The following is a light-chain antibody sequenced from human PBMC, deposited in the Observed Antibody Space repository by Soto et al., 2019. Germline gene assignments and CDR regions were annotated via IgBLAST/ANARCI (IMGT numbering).Light chain of an antibody. J-gene: IGKJ1*01. Sequence: DIQMTQSPSTLSASVGDRVTITCRASESIRGWLAWFQQKPGKGPELLISQASNLESGVPSRFSGSGSGADFPLTISSLQPDDFATYVCQQYYIYPWTFGQGTKVEVK. V-gene: IGKV1-5*03. CDR1: ESIRGW. CDR3: QQYYIYPWT. CDR2: QAS.